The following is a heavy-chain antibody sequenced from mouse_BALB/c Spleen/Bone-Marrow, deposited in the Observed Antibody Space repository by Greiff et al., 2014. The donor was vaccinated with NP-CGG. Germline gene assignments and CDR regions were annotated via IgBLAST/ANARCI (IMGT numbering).Heavy chain of an antibody. CDR3: ARERDYDYAYAMDY. Sequence: VQLQQSGAELVKPGASVKLSCTASGFNIKDTYMHWVKQRPEQGLEWIGRIDPANGNTKYDPKFQGKATITADTSSNTAYLQLSSQTSEDTAVYYCARERDYDYAYAMDYWGQGTSVTVSS. CDR1: GFNIKDTY. CDR2: IDPANGNT. D-gene: IGHD2-4*01. V-gene: IGHV14-3*02. J-gene: IGHJ4*01.